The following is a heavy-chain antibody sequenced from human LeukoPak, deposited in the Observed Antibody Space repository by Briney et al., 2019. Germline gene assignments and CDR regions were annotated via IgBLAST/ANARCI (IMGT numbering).Heavy chain of an antibody. CDR1: GFTFSSYA. J-gene: IGHJ4*02. CDR3: AKFRYHSNDNNYLDFNY. Sequence: GGSLILSCAASGFTFSSYAMGWVRQAPGKGPDWVSSISGSGGHTYFADSVRGRFTISRDNSKNTLDLQMNSLKVEDTAVYYCAKFRYHSNDNNYLDFNYWGQGTLVTVSS. V-gene: IGHV3-23*01. CDR2: ISGSGGHT. D-gene: IGHD3-22*01.